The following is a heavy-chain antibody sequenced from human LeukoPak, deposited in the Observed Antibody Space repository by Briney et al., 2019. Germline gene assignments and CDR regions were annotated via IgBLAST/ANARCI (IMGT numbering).Heavy chain of an antibody. Sequence: PSETLSLTCTVSGGSISSYYWSWIRQPPGKGLEWIGYIYYSGSTNYNPSLKSRVTISVDTSKNQFSLKLSSVTAADTAVYYCARLLQRNWFDPWGQGTMVTVSS. CDR3: ARLLQRNWFDP. V-gene: IGHV4-59*08. D-gene: IGHD3-10*01. J-gene: IGHJ3*01. CDR2: IYYSGST. CDR1: GGSISSYY.